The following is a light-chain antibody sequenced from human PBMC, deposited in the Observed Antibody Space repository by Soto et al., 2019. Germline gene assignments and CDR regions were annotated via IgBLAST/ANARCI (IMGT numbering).Light chain of an antibody. Sequence: EIVLTQSPATLSLSPGERATLSCRASQSVSSYLAWYHQKPGQAPRLLIYDASNRATGIPARFSGSGSGTDFTLTISSLEPEDFAVYYCQQRSNWPITFGKGTRLEIK. CDR1: QSVSSY. V-gene: IGKV3-11*01. CDR2: DAS. CDR3: QQRSNWPIT. J-gene: IGKJ5*01.